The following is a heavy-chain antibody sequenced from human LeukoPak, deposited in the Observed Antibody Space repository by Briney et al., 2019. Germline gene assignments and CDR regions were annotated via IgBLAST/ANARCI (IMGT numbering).Heavy chain of an antibody. D-gene: IGHD4-17*01. Sequence: GASVKVSCKASGYAFTGYYMHWVRQAPGQGLEWMGWINPNSGGTNYAQKFQGRVTMTRDTSISTAYMELSRLRSDDTAVYYCARGGPATVTQTIDPWGQGTLVTVSS. CDR2: INPNSGGT. J-gene: IGHJ5*02. CDR3: ARGGPATVTQTIDP. CDR1: GYAFTGYY. V-gene: IGHV1-2*02.